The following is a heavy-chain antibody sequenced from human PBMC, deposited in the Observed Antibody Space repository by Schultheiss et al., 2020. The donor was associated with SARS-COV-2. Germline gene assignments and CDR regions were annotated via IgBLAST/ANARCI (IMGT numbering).Heavy chain of an antibody. CDR2: ISGSGGST. D-gene: IGHD3-3*01. CDR3: AKDGVVITTHDAFDI. CDR1: GFTFSSYA. V-gene: IGHV3-23*01. J-gene: IGHJ3*02. Sequence: GESLKISCAASGFTFSSYAMSWVRQAPGKGLEWVSAISGSGGSTYYADSVKGRFTISRDNSKNTLYLQMNSLRAEDTAVYYCAKDGVVITTHDAFDIWGQGTMVTVSS.